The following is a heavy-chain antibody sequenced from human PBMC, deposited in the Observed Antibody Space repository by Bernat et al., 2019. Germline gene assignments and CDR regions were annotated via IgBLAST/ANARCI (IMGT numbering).Heavy chain of an antibody. J-gene: IGHJ4*01. CDR2: ISYDGSNK. V-gene: IGHV3-30-3*01. CDR3: ARAPYYYDTSGYYY. Sequence: QVQLVESGGGVVQPGRSLRLSCAASGFTFSSYAIHWVRQAPGKGLEWVAVISYDGSNKYYADSVKGRFTISRDNSKNTLYLQMNSLRAEDTAVYYCARAPYYYDTSGYYYWGHGTLVTVSS. CDR1: GFTFSSYA. D-gene: IGHD3-22*01.